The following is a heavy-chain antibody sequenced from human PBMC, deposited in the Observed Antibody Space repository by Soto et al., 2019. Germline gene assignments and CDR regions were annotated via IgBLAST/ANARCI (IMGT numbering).Heavy chain of an antibody. CDR2: ISYSGST. J-gene: IGHJ4*02. Sequence: SETLSLTCTVSGGSISSYYWSWIRQPPGKGLEWIGYISYSGSTNYSPSLKSRVTISVDTSKNQFSLNLSSVTAADTAVYYCARYSGTYYVYWGQGTLVTVSS. CDR1: GGSISSYY. D-gene: IGHD1-26*01. V-gene: IGHV4-59*01. CDR3: ARYSGTYYVY.